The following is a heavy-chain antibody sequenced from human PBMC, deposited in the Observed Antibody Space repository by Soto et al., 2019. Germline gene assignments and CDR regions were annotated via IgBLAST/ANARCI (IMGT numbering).Heavy chain of an antibody. CDR2: IYYSGST. CDR1: GGSNSSYY. CDR3: ARQRMYYYYMEV. J-gene: IGHJ6*03. V-gene: IGHV4-59*08. D-gene: IGHD2-8*01. Sequence: PSETLSLTCTVSGGSNSSYYWSWIRQPPGKGLEWIGYIYYSGSTNYNPSLKSRVTISVDTSKNQFSLKLSSVTAADTAVYYCARQRMYYYYMEVWGKGTTVTVSS.